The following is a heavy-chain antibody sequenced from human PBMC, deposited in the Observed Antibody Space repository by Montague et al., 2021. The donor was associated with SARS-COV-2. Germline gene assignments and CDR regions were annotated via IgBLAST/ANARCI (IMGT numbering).Heavy chain of an antibody. CDR1: GFTFDDYA. CDR3: AKDIDGHSSTFDY. J-gene: IGHJ4*02. Sequence: FLRLSCAASGFTFDDYAMHWVRQAPGKGLEWVSGIRWNSGSIGYADSVKGRFTISRDNAKNSLYLQMNSLRAEDTALYYCAKDIDGHSSTFDYWGQGTLVTVSS. CDR2: IRWNSGSI. D-gene: IGHD6-13*01. V-gene: IGHV3-9*01.